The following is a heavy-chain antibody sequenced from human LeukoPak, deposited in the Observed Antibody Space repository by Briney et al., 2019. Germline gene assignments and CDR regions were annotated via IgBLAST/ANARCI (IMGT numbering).Heavy chain of an antibody. V-gene: IGHV1-3*01. CDR1: GYTFTSYA. D-gene: IGHD1-26*01. J-gene: IGHJ4*02. Sequence: ASVKVSCTASGYTFTSYAMHWVRQAPGQRLEWMGWINAGNGNTKYSQKFQGRVTITRDTSASTAYMELSSLRSEDTAVYYCARWAGDYYFDYWGQGTLVTVSS. CDR3: ARWAGDYYFDY. CDR2: INAGNGNT.